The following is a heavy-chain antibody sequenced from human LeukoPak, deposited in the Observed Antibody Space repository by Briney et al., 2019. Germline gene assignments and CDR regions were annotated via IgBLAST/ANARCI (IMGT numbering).Heavy chain of an antibody. Sequence: PSQTLSLTCTVSGDSITSGDYYWPWIRQPPGKGREWNAYMHYTGNTYYNSSLKSRLTISADTSKNQFSLRLSFVTATDTAMDGWARAVSRSTWLDGWGQGTLVTVSS. CDR2: MHYTGNT. V-gene: IGHV4-30-4*08. CDR3: ARAVSRSTWLDG. D-gene: IGHD2-2*01. J-gene: IGHJ5*02. CDR1: GDSITSGDYY.